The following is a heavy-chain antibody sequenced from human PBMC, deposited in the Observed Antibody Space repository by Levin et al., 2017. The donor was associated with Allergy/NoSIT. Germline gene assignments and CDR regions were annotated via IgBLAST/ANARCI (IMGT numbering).Heavy chain of an antibody. CDR3: ARDTGPDDILTGYIPGDYYGMDV. CDR1: GGTFSSYA. CDR2: IIPIFGTA. D-gene: IGHD3-9*01. J-gene: IGHJ6*02. Sequence: PEASVKVSCKASGGTFSSYAISWVRQAPGRGLEWMGGIIPIFGTANYAQKFQGRVTITADESTSTAYMELSSLRSEDTAVYYCARDTGPDDILTGYIPGDYYGMDVWGQGTTVTVSS. V-gene: IGHV1-69*13.